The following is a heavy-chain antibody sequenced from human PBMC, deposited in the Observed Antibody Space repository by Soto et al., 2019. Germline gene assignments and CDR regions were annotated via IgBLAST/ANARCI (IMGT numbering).Heavy chain of an antibody. D-gene: IGHD6-13*01. CDR2: INAGNGNT. CDR1: GYAFTSYA. V-gene: IGHV1-3*01. Sequence: ASVKVSCKASGYAFTSYAMHWVRQAPGQRLEWMGWINAGNGNTKYSQKFQGRVTITRDTSASTAYMELSSLRSEDTAVYYCASVRGDIAAAGLYYYYYGMDVWGHGTTVTVSS. CDR3: ASVRGDIAAAGLYYYYYGMDV. J-gene: IGHJ6*02.